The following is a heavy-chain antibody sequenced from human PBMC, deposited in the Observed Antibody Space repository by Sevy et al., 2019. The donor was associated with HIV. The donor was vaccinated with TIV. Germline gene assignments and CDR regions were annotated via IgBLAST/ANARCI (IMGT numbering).Heavy chain of an antibody. CDR2: IYWDDDK. J-gene: IGHJ4*02. CDR3: AHRRDDTVVMVYGDFDY. V-gene: IGHV2-5*02. CDR1: GFSLSTSGVG. Sequence: SGPTLVNPTQTLTLTCTFSGFSLSTSGVGVGWIRQPPGKALEWLALIYWDDDKRYSPSLKNRLTITKDTSKNQVVLKMTNMDPEDTATYYCAHRRDDTVVMVYGDFDYWGQGTLVTVSS. D-gene: IGHD2-8*01.